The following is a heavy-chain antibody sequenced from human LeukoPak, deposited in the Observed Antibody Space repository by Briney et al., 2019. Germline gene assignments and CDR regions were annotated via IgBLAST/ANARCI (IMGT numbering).Heavy chain of an antibody. Sequence: GGSLRLSCAASGFTFDDYAMHWVRQAPGKGLEWVSLINGDGGKTYYADSVKGRFTISRDNSKNSLYLQMNSLRTEDTALYYCAKTRIAAAEVAWFDPWGQGTLVTVSS. CDR3: AKTRIAAAEVAWFDP. CDR1: GFTFDDYA. J-gene: IGHJ5*02. D-gene: IGHD6-13*01. V-gene: IGHV3-43*02. CDR2: INGDGGKT.